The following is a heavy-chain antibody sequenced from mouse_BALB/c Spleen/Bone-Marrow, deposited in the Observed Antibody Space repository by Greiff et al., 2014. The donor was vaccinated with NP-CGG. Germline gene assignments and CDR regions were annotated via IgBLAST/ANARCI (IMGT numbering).Heavy chain of an antibody. Sequence: QVQLKESGPSLVQPSQSLSITSTVSGFSLTNYGIYWVRQSPGKGLEWLGVIWRGGTTDYNAAFMSRLSITKDNSKSQVFFKMNSLQADDTAIYYCAKGHYGSSPFAYWGQGTLVTVSA. V-gene: IGHV2-5-1*01. CDR1: GFSLTNYG. CDR2: IWRGGTT. J-gene: IGHJ3*01. D-gene: IGHD1-1*01. CDR3: AKGHYGSSPFAY.